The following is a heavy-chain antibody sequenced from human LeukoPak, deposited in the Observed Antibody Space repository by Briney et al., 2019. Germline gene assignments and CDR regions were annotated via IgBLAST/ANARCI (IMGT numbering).Heavy chain of an antibody. Sequence: GESLKISCKGSGYSFTNYRISWVRHMPGRGLEWMGWLDASDSYTNYSPSFQGHVTISADTSSSPVYLQWSSLTASDTAIYYCARHVLYSYGPQWWFDPWGQGTLVTVSS. CDR2: LDASDSYT. J-gene: IGHJ5*02. D-gene: IGHD5-18*01. V-gene: IGHV5-10-1*01. CDR1: GYSFTNYR. CDR3: ARHVLYSYGPQWWFDP.